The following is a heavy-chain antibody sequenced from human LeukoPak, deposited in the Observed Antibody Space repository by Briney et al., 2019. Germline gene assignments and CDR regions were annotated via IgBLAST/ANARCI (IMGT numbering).Heavy chain of an antibody. CDR3: ARLDIVVVVAALDY. J-gene: IGHJ4*02. CDR2: ISSSSYI. V-gene: IGHV3-21*01. CDR1: GFTFSSYS. D-gene: IGHD2-15*01. Sequence: GGSLRLSCAASGFTFSSYSMNWVRQAPGKGLEWVSSISSSSYIYYADSVKGRFTISRDNAKNSLYLQMNSLRAEDTAVYYCARLDIVVVVAALDYWGQGTLVTVSS.